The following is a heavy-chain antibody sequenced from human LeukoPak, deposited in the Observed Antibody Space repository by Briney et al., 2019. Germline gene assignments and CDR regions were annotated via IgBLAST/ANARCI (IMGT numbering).Heavy chain of an antibody. D-gene: IGHD6-19*01. CDR2: IGTAGDT. CDR3: ARMDIYSSGYRVYYYYGMDV. V-gene: IGHV3-13*01. Sequence: GGSLRLSCAASGFTFSSYDMHWVRQATGKGLEWVSAIGTAGDTYYPGSVKGRFTISRENAKNSLYLQMNSLRAGDTAVYYCARMDIYSSGYRVYYYYGMDVWGQGTTVTVSS. J-gene: IGHJ6*02. CDR1: GFTFSSYD.